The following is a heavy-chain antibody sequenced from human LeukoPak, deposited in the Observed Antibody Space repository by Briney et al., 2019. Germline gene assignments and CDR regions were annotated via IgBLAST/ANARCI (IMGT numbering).Heavy chain of an antibody. CDR1: GGSISSSSSIC. J-gene: IGHJ4*02. Sequence: PSETLSLTCAVSGGSISSSSSICWTWVRQPPGEGLEWIGKIYHNGATNYNPSLKSRVTMLLDKSKNQFFLKLNSVTAADTAVYYCARNGGNSDYDYWGQGTLVTVSA. CDR3: ARNGGNSDYDY. CDR2: IYHNGAT. D-gene: IGHD4-23*01. V-gene: IGHV4-4*02.